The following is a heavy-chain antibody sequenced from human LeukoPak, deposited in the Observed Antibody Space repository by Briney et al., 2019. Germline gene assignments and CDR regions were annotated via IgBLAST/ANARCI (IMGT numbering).Heavy chain of an antibody. Sequence: SETLSLTCAVSGGXISSSNCWSWVRQPPGKGLEWIGEIYHSGSTNYNPSLKSRVTISVDKSKNQFSLKLSSVTAADTAVYYCARKGAGTAEYFQHWGQGTLVTVSS. CDR1: GGXISSSNC. CDR2: IYHSGST. D-gene: IGHD6-13*01. J-gene: IGHJ1*01. CDR3: ARKGAGTAEYFQH. V-gene: IGHV4-4*02.